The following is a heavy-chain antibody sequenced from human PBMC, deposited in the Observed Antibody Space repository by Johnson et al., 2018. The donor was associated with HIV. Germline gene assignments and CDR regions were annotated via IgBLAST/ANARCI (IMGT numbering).Heavy chain of an antibody. Sequence: QVQLVESGGGLVKPGGSLRLSCAASGFTFSNAWMSWVRQAPGKGPEWVSYISSSGSTVYYADSVKGRFTISRDNAKNSLYLQMNSLRAEDTAVYYCATRDPTHRPGVFDIWGQGTMVTVSS. CDR1: GFTFSNAW. CDR2: ISSSGSTV. V-gene: IGHV3-11*04. D-gene: IGHD1-14*01. CDR3: ATRDPTHRPGVFDI. J-gene: IGHJ3*02.